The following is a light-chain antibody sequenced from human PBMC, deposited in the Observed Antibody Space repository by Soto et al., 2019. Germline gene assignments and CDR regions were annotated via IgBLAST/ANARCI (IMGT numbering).Light chain of an antibody. J-gene: IGKJ1*01. Sequence: DIQMTQSPSTLSASVGDRVTITCRASQSITIWLAWYQQKPGKAPKLLIFDASNLESGVPSRFSGSGSGTEFTPTISSLQPDDFATYYCQHYNSFSWTFGQGTKVDIK. V-gene: IGKV1-5*01. CDR2: DAS. CDR1: QSITIW. CDR3: QHYNSFSWT.